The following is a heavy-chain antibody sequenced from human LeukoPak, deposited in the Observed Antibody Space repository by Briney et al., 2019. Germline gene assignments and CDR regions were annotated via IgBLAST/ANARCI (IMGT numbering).Heavy chain of an antibody. D-gene: IGHD6-13*01. CDR2: IYYSGST. CDR1: GGSISSSSYY. J-gene: IGHJ5*02. CDR3: AREGQQPNLNWFDP. Sequence: PSETLSLTCTVSGGSISSSSYYWGWIRQPPGKGLEWIGSIYYSGSTYYNPSLKSRVTISVDTSKNQFSLKLSSVTAADTAVYYCAREGQQPNLNWFDPWGQGTLVTVSS. V-gene: IGHV4-39*07.